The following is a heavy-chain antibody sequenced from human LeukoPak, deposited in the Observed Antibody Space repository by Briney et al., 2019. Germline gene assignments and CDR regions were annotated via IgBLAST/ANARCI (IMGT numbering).Heavy chain of an antibody. CDR1: GFTFSSYW. CDR2: INTDGSST. J-gene: IGHJ4*02. V-gene: IGHV3-74*01. CDR3: ARAKIQLWFDY. Sequence: GGSLRLSCAASGFTFSSYWMHWVRQAPGKGLVWVSRINTDGSSTSYADSVKGRFTISRDNAKNTLYLQMNSLRAEDTAVYYCARAKIQLWFDYWGQGTLVTVSS. D-gene: IGHD5-18*01.